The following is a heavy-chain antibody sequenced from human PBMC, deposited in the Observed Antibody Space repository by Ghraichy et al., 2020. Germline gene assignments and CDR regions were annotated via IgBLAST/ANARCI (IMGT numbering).Heavy chain of an antibody. CDR1: GGSISSYY. Sequence: SETLSLTCTVSGGSISSYYWSWIRQPPGKGLEWIGYIYYSGSTNYNPSLKSRVTISVDTSKNQFSLKLSSVTAADTAVYYCARSETGDIYFDYWGQGTLVTVSS. J-gene: IGHJ4*02. CDR3: ARSETGDIYFDY. D-gene: IGHD7-27*01. CDR2: IYYSGST. V-gene: IGHV4-59*01.